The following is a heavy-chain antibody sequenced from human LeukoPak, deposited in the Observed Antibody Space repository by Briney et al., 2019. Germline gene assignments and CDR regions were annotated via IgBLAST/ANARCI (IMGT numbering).Heavy chain of an antibody. Sequence: ASVRVSCKASGYTFTSYGISWVRQAPGQGLEWMGWISAYNGNTNYAQKLQDRVTMTTDTSTSTAYMELRSLRSVDTAVYDCASDGAYYDILTGYHPLDYWGQGPLVTVSS. CDR2: ISAYNGNT. D-gene: IGHD3-9*01. CDR1: GYTFTSYG. V-gene: IGHV1-18*04. J-gene: IGHJ4*02. CDR3: ASDGAYYDILTGYHPLDY.